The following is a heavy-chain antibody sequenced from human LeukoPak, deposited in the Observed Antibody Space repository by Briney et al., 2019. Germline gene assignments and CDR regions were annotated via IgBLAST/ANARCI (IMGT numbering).Heavy chain of an antibody. D-gene: IGHD1-1*01. Sequence: SETLSLTCSVSGGSIRSDYWSWIRQPPGKGLEWIGYVHHTGTTNYNPSLKSRVTISLDTSKNQFSLRLTSVTAADTAVYYCARGGSTGTNLNWVDPWGQGTLITVSS. CDR3: ARGGSTGTNLNWVDP. CDR1: GGSIRSDY. CDR2: VHHTGTT. J-gene: IGHJ5*02. V-gene: IGHV4-59*01.